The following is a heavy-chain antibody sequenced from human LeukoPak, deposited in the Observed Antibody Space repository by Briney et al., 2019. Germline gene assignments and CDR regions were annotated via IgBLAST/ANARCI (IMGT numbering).Heavy chain of an antibody. CDR2: INPNSGGT. CDR1: GYTFTGYY. J-gene: IGHJ2*01. V-gene: IGHV1-2*02. Sequence: ASVKVSCKASGYTFTGYYMHWVRQAPGQGLERMGWINPNSGGTNYAQKFQGRVTMTRDTSISTAYMELSRLRSDDTAVYYCAGGARIAVAAGWYFDLGGRGTLVTVSS. CDR3: AGGARIAVAAGWYFDL. D-gene: IGHD6-19*01.